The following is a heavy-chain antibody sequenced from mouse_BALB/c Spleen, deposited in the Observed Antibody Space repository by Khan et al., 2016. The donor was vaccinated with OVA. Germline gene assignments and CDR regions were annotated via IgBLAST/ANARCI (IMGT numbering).Heavy chain of an antibody. J-gene: IGHJ4*01. V-gene: IGHV1-4*01. D-gene: IGHD2-12*01. CDR2: INPRSDYT. CDR1: GYTFTSHT. Sequence: QVQLKESGAELARPGASVKMSCKASGYTFTSHTMHWVKQRPGQGLEWIGYINPRSDYTPYNQKFNDKATLTADISSSTAYMQLSSLTYEDSAVYYCARRTTEDALDYWGQGTSVTVSS. CDR3: ARRTTEDALDY.